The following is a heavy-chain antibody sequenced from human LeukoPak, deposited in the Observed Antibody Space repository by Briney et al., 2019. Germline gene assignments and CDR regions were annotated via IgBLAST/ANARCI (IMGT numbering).Heavy chain of an antibody. Sequence: GGSLRLSCAASGFTFSSYWMSWVRQAPGKGLEWVANIMQDGSEKYYVDSVKGRFTISRDNAKNSLYLQMNSLRAEDTAVYYCARDGVGATFDYWGQGTLVTVSS. J-gene: IGHJ4*02. D-gene: IGHD1-26*01. CDR2: IMQDGSEK. CDR1: GFTFSSYW. V-gene: IGHV3-7*01. CDR3: ARDGVGATFDY.